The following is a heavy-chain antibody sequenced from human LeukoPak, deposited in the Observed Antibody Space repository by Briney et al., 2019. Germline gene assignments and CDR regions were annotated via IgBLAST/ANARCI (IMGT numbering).Heavy chain of an antibody. CDR1: GGTFSSYA. CDR3: ARADITIFGVVIGGSYYFDY. J-gene: IGHJ4*02. D-gene: IGHD3-3*01. Sequence: SVKVSCKASGGTFSSYAISWVRQAPGQGLEWMGGIIPIFGTANYAQKFQGRVTITADESTSTACMELSSLRSEDTAVYYCARADITIFGVVIGGSYYFDYWGQGTLVTVSS. V-gene: IGHV1-69*13. CDR2: IIPIFGTA.